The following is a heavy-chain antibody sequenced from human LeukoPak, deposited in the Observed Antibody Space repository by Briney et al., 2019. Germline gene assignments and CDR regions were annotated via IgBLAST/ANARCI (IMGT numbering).Heavy chain of an antibody. Sequence: GGSLRLSCAASGFTFSSYEMNWVRQAPGKGLEWVSYISSSGSTIYYADSVKGRFTISRDNAKNSLYLQMNSLRAEDTAVYYCARDSYIVGATTFDYWGQGTLVTVSS. J-gene: IGHJ4*02. V-gene: IGHV3-48*03. CDR2: ISSSGSTI. D-gene: IGHD1-26*01. CDR1: GFTFSSYE. CDR3: ARDSYIVGATTFDY.